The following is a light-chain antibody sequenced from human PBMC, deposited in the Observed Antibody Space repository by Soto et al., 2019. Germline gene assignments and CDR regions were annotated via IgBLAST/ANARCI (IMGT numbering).Light chain of an antibody. CDR2: DAS. V-gene: IGKV3D-20*02. CDR3: QQRNHWYT. Sequence: EIVLTQSPGTLSLSPGERATLSCRASQSVSSSYLAWYQQKPGQAPRLLIYDASNRATGIPARFSGSGSGTDFTLTISSLEPEDFAVYYCQQRNHWYTFGQGTKLEIK. J-gene: IGKJ2*01. CDR1: QSVSSSY.